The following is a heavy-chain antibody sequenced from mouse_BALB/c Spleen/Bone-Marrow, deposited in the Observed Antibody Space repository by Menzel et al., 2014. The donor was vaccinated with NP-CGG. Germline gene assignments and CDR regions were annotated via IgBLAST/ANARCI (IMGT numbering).Heavy chain of an antibody. D-gene: IGHD3-1*01. J-gene: IGHJ4*01. CDR1: GYTFTDYA. V-gene: IGHV1S137*01. CDR3: ARRADSSGYVGAMDY. Sequence: QVQLQQSGAELVRPGVSVKIPCKGSGYTFTDYAMHWVKQSHAKSLEWIGVISTYYGDASYNQKFKGKATMTVDKSSSTAYMELARLTSEDSAIYYCARRADSSGYVGAMDYWGQGTSVTVSS. CDR2: ISTYYGDA.